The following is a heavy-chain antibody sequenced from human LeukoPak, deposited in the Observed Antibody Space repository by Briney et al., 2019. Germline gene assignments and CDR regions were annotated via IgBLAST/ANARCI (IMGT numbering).Heavy chain of an antibody. Sequence: SETLSLTCTVSGGSISSYYWSWVRRPPGKGLEWIGYIYYSGSTNYNPSLKSRVTISVDTSKNQFSLKLSSVTAADTAVYYCARGSQMGHYDFWSGYYFDYWGQGTLGTVSS. CDR3: ARGSQMGHYDFWSGYYFDY. D-gene: IGHD3-3*01. V-gene: IGHV4-59*01. CDR2: IYYSGST. J-gene: IGHJ4*02. CDR1: GGSISSYY.